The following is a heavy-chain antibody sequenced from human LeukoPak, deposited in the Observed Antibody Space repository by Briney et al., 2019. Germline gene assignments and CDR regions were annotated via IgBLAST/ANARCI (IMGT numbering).Heavy chain of an antibody. V-gene: IGHV3-30-3*01. CDR1: GFTFSSYA. J-gene: IGHJ4*02. D-gene: IGHD3-22*01. CDR2: ISYDGSNK. Sequence: GGSLRLSCAASGFTFSSYAMHWVRQAPGKGLEWVAVISYDGSNKYYADSVKGRFTISRDNSKNTLYLQMNNLRAEDTAVYYCARALGGYYDSSAFHDYWGQGTLVTVSS. CDR3: ARALGGYYDSSAFHDY.